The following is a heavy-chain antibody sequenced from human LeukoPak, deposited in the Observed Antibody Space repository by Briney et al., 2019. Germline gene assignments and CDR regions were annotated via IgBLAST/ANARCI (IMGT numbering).Heavy chain of an antibody. V-gene: IGHV1-2*02. J-gene: IGHJ5*02. D-gene: IGHD3-10*01. Sequence: GASVKVSCKASGYTFTGYYMHWVRQAPGQGLEWMGWINPNSGGTNYAQKFQGRVTMTRDTSISTAYMELSRLRSDDTAVYYCARDRITMVRGVKQGFDPWGQGTLVTVSS. CDR3: ARDRITMVRGVKQGFDP. CDR1: GYTFTGYY. CDR2: INPNSGGT.